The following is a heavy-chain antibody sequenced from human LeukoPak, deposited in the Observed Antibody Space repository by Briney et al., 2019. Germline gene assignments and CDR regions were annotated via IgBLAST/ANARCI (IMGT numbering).Heavy chain of an antibody. J-gene: IGHJ4*02. V-gene: IGHV4-30-4*08. D-gene: IGHD6-13*01. CDR1: GGSISSGDYY. Sequence: PSQTLSLTCTVSGGSISSGDYYWSWTRKPPGMGLEGIGYFFYNGRPYYNPSLKSRVTISADTSKNQFSLKLSSVTAADTAVYYCARDQTAAAGFLDYWGQGTLVTVSS. CDR2: FFYNGRP. CDR3: ARDQTAAAGFLDY.